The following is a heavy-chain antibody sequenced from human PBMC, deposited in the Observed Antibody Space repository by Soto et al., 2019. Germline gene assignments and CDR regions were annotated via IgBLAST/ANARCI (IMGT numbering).Heavy chain of an antibody. J-gene: IGHJ4*02. CDR2: ISGSGGST. CDR1: GFTFSSYA. D-gene: IGHD3-22*01. V-gene: IGHV3-23*01. Sequence: GGSLRLSCAASGFTFSSYAMSWVRQAPGKGLEWVSAISGSGGSTYYADSVKGRFTISRDNSKNTLYLQMNSLRAEDTAVYYCAKMLSTYYYARSGYYRHYWAPGTLVTVSS. CDR3: AKMLSTYYYARSGYYRHY.